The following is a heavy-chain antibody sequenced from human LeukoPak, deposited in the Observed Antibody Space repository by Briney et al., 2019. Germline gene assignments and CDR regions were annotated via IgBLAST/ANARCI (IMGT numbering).Heavy chain of an antibody. CDR3: ARGYYDSTLDY. CDR2: IYSGGST. D-gene: IGHD3-22*01. Sequence: GGSLRLSCAASGFTFSSYAMSWVRQAPGKGLEWVSVIYSGGSTYYADSVKGRFTISRDNSKNTLYLQMNSLRAEDTAVYYCARGYYDSTLDYWGQGTLVTVSS. V-gene: IGHV3-53*01. J-gene: IGHJ4*02. CDR1: GFTFSSYA.